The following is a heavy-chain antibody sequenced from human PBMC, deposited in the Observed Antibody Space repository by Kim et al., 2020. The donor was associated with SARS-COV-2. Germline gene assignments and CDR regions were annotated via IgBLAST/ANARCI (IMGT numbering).Heavy chain of an antibody. CDR3: AKAYGGNYYYGLAA. CDR2: ISYYGSTT. V-gene: IGHV3-30*18. Sequence: GGSLRLSCAASGFTFSSYGMHWFRQAPGKGLVWWAVISYYGSTTYYADSVKGRFTISRDNSKNTLSLQMNSLRAADTAVYYCAKAYGGNYYYGLAAWG. J-gene: IGHJ6*02. D-gene: IGHD4-17*01. CDR1: GFTFSSYG.